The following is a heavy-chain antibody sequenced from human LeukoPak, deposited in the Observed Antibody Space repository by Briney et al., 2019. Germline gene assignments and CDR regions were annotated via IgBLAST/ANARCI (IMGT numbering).Heavy chain of an antibody. CDR2: IYYNENT. V-gene: IGHV4-39*01. CDR1: GGSISSYY. CDR3: ARQVRLYFDY. J-gene: IGHJ4*02. D-gene: IGHD3-10*01. Sequence: PSETLSLTCTVSGGSISSYYWGWIRQPPGKGLEWIGNIYYNENTYYNPSLKSRVTISVDTSKNQFSLKLSSVTAADTAVYYCARQVRLYFDYWGQGTLVTVSS.